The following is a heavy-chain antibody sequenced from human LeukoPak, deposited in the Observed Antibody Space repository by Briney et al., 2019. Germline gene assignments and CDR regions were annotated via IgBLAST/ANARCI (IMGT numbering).Heavy chain of an antibody. D-gene: IGHD4-11*01. Sequence: KPSETLSLTCAVYGGSFSGYYWSWIRQPPGKGLEWIGEINHSGSTNYNPSLKSRVTISVDTSKNQFSLKLSSVTAADTAVYYCARGPGYEGYNNYLFDYWGQGTLVTVSS. CDR1: GGSFSGYY. V-gene: IGHV4-34*01. CDR2: INHSGST. J-gene: IGHJ4*02. CDR3: ARGPGYEGYNNYLFDY.